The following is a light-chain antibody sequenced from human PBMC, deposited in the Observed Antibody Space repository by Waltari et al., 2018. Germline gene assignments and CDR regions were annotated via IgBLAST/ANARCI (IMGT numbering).Light chain of an antibody. J-gene: IGKJ1*01. CDR3: QQPYFSPRP. CDR1: QGISNY. CDR2: AAS. Sequence: DIQLTQSPSFLSASVGDRVTITCRASQGISNYLAWYQQKSGKAPQVLIYAASTLRSGVPARLSGSGSGTEFTLTISSLQPEDFATYYCQQPYFSPRPFGQGTKVDVK. V-gene: IGKV1-9*01.